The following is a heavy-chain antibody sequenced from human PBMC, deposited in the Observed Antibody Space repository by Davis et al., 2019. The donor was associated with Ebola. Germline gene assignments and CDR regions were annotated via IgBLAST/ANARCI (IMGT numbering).Heavy chain of an antibody. CDR1: GFTFGDYA. V-gene: IGHV3-23*05. CDR3: AKNRIGGYSVIDFDY. J-gene: IGHJ4*02. Sequence: GESLKISCRASGFTFGDYAINWVRQSPGKGLEWVSVIHSTGTTYYADSVKGRFTISRDNSKNTLYLQMNSLRAEDTAVYYCAKNRIGGYSVIDFDYWGQGTLVTVSS. CDR2: IHSTGTT. D-gene: IGHD5-18*01.